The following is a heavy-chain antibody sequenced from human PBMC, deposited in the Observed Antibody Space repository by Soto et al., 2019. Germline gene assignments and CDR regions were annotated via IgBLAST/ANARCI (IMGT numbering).Heavy chain of an antibody. CDR1: GFSLNTGGLG. CDR2: IYWDDDE. D-gene: IGHD3-10*01. V-gene: IGHV2-5*02. Sequence: ITLKESGPTLVKPTQTLTLTCTFSGFSLNTGGLGVGWVRQPRGKAMEWLALIYWDDDERYRPSLRSRLNITKDTINNQVVLTMTNMDPEDTATYYCVRNWRYYGGDYYYGMDAWGQGNTVTVSS. CDR3: VRNWRYYGGDYYYGMDA. J-gene: IGHJ6*02.